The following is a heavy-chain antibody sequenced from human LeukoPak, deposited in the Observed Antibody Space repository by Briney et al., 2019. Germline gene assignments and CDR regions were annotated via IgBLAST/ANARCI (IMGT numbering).Heavy chain of an antibody. V-gene: IGHV3-21*04. D-gene: IGHD6-13*01. Sequence: GGSLRLSCAASGFTFSNYWMHWVRQAPGKGLEWVSSISTSSIYIYYADSLKGRFTISRDNAKNSLYLQMNSLRAEDTAVYYCARGDRYSSSLFGEVDYWGQGTLVTVSS. J-gene: IGHJ4*02. CDR3: ARGDRYSSSLFGEVDY. CDR1: GFTFSNYW. CDR2: ISTSSIYI.